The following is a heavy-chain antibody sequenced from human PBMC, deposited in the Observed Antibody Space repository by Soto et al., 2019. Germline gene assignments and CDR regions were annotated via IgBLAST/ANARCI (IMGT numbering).Heavy chain of an antibody. V-gene: IGHV3-43*01. J-gene: IGHJ3*02. D-gene: IGHD6-13*01. Sequence: GSLRLSCAASGFTFDDYTMHWVRQAPGKGLEWVSLISWDGGSTYYADSVKGRFTISRDNSKNSLYLQMNSLRTEDTALYYCAKDITPPSGYSSSSGAFDIWGQGTMVTVSS. CDR1: GFTFDDYT. CDR2: ISWDGGST. CDR3: AKDITPPSGYSSSSGAFDI.